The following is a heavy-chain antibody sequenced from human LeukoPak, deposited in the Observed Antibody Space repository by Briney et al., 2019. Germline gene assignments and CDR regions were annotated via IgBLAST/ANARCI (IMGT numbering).Heavy chain of an antibody. D-gene: IGHD3-16*01. V-gene: IGHV4-4*09. Sequence: SETLSLTCTVSGRSINTYYWNWIRQPPGEGLEWIGYVYTSGSTNFNPALKSRVTISLDTSKNQSSLKLTSVTAADTAVYYCARGAPSLYYYYMDIWGKGTSVTVSS. CDR2: VYTSGST. CDR3: ARGAPSLYYYYMDI. J-gene: IGHJ6*03. CDR1: GRSINTYY.